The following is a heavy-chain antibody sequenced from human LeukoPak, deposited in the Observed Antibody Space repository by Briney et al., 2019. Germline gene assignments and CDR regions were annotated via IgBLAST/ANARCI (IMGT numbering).Heavy chain of an antibody. CDR1: GFTFSSYS. D-gene: IGHD3-22*01. CDR2: ISSSGSTI. V-gene: IGHV3-48*04. Sequence: PGGSLRLSCAASGFTFSSYSMNWVRQAPGKGPEWVSYISSSGSTIYYADSVKGRFTISRDNAKNSLYLQMNSLRAEDTAVYYCARTYYYDSSGYSFDYWGQGTLVTVSS. CDR3: ARTYYYDSSGYSFDY. J-gene: IGHJ4*02.